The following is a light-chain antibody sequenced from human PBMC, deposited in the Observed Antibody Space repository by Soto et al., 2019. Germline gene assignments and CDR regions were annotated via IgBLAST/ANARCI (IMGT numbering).Light chain of an antibody. Sequence: QSALTQPASVSGSPGQSITISCTGTSSDVGAYGNVSWYQQHPGKSPKIILYEVNNRPSGLSNRFSGSKSGNTASLTISGLQAEDEADYYCSSYTTINTWVFGGGTKLTV. CDR1: SSDVGAYGN. CDR2: EVN. CDR3: SSYTTINTWV. J-gene: IGLJ3*02. V-gene: IGLV2-14*01.